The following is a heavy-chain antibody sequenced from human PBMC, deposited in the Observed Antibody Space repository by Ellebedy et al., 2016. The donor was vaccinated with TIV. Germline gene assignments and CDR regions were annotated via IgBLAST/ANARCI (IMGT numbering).Heavy chain of an antibody. Sequence: MPSETLSLTCTVSGSSISGYYWTWIRQPPGKGLEWIGNIYDSGNTNYNPSLKSRVTISEDTAKNQFSLKVRSVTAADTAVYYCARGYRSGWYGELDPWGQGTLVTVSS. J-gene: IGHJ5*02. CDR2: IYDSGNT. V-gene: IGHV4-59*01. CDR1: GSSISGYY. CDR3: ARGYRSGWYGELDP. D-gene: IGHD6-19*01.